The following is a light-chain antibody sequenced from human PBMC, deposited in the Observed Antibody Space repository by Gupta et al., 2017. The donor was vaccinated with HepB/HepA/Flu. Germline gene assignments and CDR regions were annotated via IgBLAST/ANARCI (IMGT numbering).Light chain of an antibody. V-gene: IGLV1-40*01. J-gene: IGLJ2*01. CDR2: GNS. CDR1: SSNIGAGYD. Sequence: QSVLTPPPSVSGGPGQRVTISCPGSSSNIGAGYDVHWYQQLPGTAPKLLIYGNSNRPSGVPDRFSGSKSGTSASLAITGLQAEDEADYYCQSYDSSLSGYVVFGGGTKLTVL. CDR3: QSYDSSLSGYVV.